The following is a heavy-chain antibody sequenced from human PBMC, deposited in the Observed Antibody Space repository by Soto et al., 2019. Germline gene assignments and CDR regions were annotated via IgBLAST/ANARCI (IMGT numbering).Heavy chain of an antibody. CDR2: NSSNGGST. Sequence: PHSLSKSAAEVTSRGYVMHWVRQAPGKGLEYVSANSSNGGSTYYADSVKGRFTISRDNSKNTLYLQMSSLRAEETAVYYCTTVTTPDLWGQGTLVTVAS. V-gene: IGHV3-64D*06. D-gene: IGHD4-17*01. CDR3: TTVTTPDL. CDR1: EVTSRGYV. J-gene: IGHJ3*01.